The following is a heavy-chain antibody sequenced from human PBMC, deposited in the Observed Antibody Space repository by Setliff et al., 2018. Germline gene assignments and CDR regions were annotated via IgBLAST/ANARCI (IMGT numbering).Heavy chain of an antibody. J-gene: IGHJ5*02. D-gene: IGHD1-1*01. CDR2: FHTGGST. Sequence: SETLSLTCTVSGDSISSGSYYWTWIRQPAGKGLEWLGHFHTGGSTNYNRSLRSRVSISVDTSKNQFSLKRSSVTAADTATYYCARAGPTVAFFRVLVISWWDPWGQGSLVTVSS. CDR1: GDSISSGSYY. V-gene: IGHV4-61*09. CDR3: ARAGPTVAFFRVLVISWWDP.